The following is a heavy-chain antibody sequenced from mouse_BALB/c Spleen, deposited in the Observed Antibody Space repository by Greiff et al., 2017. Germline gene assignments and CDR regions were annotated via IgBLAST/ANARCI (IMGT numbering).Heavy chain of an antibody. CDR2: ISSGGST. J-gene: IGHJ4*01. CDR3: ARIYYDYDVDYYAMDY. CDR1: GFTFSSYA. Sequence: EVMLVESGGGLVKPGGSLKLSCAASGFTFSSYAMSWVRQTPEKRLEWVASISSGGSTYYPDSVKGRFTISRDNPKNTLFLQMTSLRSEDTAMYYCARIYYDYDVDYYAMDYWGQGTSVTVSS. V-gene: IGHV5-6-5*01. D-gene: IGHD2-4*01.